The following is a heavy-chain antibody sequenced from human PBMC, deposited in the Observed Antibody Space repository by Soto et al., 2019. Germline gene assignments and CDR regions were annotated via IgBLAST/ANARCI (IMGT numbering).Heavy chain of an antibody. CDR3: ARRRNSNYVWFDP. V-gene: IGHV4-59*01. CDR1: GGSISSYY. J-gene: IGHJ5*02. CDR2: IYYSGST. D-gene: IGHD4-4*01. Sequence: LSLTCTVSGGSISSYYWSWIRQPPGKGLEWIGYIYYSGSTNYNPSLKSRVTISVDTSKNQFSLKLSSVTAADTAVYYCARRRNSNYVWFDPWGQGTLVTVSS.